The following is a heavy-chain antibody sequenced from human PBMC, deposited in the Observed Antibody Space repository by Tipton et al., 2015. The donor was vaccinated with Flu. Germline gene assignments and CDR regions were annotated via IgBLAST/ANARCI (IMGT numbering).Heavy chain of an antibody. V-gene: IGHV4-34*01. J-gene: IGHJ2*01. CDR2: IRPSGST. CDR3: ARLPRYSSGWGRYFDL. CDR1: GGSFSEYN. D-gene: IGHD6-19*01. Sequence: LRLSCAVYGGSFSEYNWGWVRQSPGTGLEWIGEIRPSGSTNYNPSPKSRVTMSEDTSKNQFSLRLNSVTAADKAVYYCARLPRYSSGWGRYFDLWGRGTLVTVSS.